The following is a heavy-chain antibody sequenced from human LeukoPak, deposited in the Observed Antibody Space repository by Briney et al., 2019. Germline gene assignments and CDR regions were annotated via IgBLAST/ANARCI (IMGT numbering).Heavy chain of an antibody. V-gene: IGHV4-39*01. Sequence: SETLSLTCTVSGGSISSSSYYWGWIRQPPGKGLEWIGSIYYSGRTYYNPSLQSRLTISVDTSKNQFSLKLSSVTAADTAVYYCARIPRIAASGAHYYMDVWGKGATVTVSS. D-gene: IGHD6-25*01. J-gene: IGHJ6*03. CDR3: ARIPRIAASGAHYYMDV. CDR1: GGSISSSSYY. CDR2: IYYSGRT.